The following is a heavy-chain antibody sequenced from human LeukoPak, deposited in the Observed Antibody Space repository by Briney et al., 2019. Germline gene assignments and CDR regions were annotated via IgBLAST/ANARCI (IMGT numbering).Heavy chain of an antibody. CDR3: LKVPNYSSGY. D-gene: IGHD6-25*01. J-gene: IGHJ4*02. CDR1: GFTFSTYA. V-gene: IGHV3-64D*09. Sequence: PGGSLRLSCSASGFTFSTYAMHWVRQAPAKGLESVSTISSNGGSTYYADSVKGRFTISRDNSMNTLYLQMSSLTAEDTAVYYCLKVPNYSSGYWGQGTLVTVSS. CDR2: ISSNGGST.